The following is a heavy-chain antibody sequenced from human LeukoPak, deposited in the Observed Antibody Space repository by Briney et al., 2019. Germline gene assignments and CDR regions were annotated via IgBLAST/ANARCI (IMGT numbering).Heavy chain of an antibody. Sequence: GGSLRLSCAASGFTFSSYSMNWVRQAPGKGLEWVANIKQDGSEKYYVDSVKGRFTISRDNAKNSLYLQMNSLRAEDTAVYYCARDKYSYGYRSLGYWGQGTLVTVSS. V-gene: IGHV3-7*01. J-gene: IGHJ4*02. CDR3: ARDKYSYGYRSLGY. CDR1: GFTFSSYS. D-gene: IGHD5-18*01. CDR2: IKQDGSEK.